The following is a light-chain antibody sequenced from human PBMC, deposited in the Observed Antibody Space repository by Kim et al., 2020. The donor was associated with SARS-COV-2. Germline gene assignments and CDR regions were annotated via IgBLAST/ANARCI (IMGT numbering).Light chain of an antibody. J-gene: IGKJ1*01. CDR3: QQYNNWPPT. V-gene: IGKV3-15*01. CDR1: QSVSSN. Sequence: EIVMTQSPATLSVSPGERATLSCRASQSVSSNLAWYQQKPGQAHRLLIYGASTRATGIPARFSGSGSGTEFTLTISSLQSEDFAVYYCQQYNNWPPTFGQGTKVDIK. CDR2: GAS.